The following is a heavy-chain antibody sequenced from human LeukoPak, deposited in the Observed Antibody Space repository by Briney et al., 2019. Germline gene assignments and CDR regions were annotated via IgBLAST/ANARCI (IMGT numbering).Heavy chain of an antibody. J-gene: IGHJ4*02. CDR3: AKDSCSSTSCYVPR. CDR1: GFTFSSYA. Sequence: PGGSLRLSCAASGFTFSSYAMSWVRQAPGKGLEWVSAISGSGGSTYYADSVKGRFTISRDNSKNTLYLQMYSLRAEDTAVYYCAKDSCSSTSCYVPRWGQGTLVTVSS. CDR2: ISGSGGST. V-gene: IGHV3-23*01. D-gene: IGHD2-2*01.